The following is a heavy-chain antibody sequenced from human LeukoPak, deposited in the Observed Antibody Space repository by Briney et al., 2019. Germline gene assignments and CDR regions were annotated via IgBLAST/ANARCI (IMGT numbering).Heavy chain of an antibody. CDR3: ARQNTFGGVIVSLGY. CDR1: GYTFTSYA. Sequence: ASVKVSCKASGYTFTSYAMDWVRQAPGQGLEWMGWINTNTGNPTYAQGFTGRFVFSLDTSVSTAYLQISSLKAEDTAVYYCARQNTFGGVIVSLGYWGQGTLVTVSS. J-gene: IGHJ4*02. V-gene: IGHV7-4-1*02. CDR2: INTNTGNP. D-gene: IGHD3-16*02.